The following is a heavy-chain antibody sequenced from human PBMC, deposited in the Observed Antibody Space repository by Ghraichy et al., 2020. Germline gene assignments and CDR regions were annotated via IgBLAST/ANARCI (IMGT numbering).Heavy chain of an antibody. Sequence: ESLNISCAVSGDSISAYYWNWIRQTPGKGLEWIANIRPSGNTNYNPSLKSRVTLSVDTSLNHFSLKLNSVTAADTAVYYCARRGDYARAFLDYWGQGLLVTVSS. D-gene: IGHD4-17*01. CDR2: IRPSGNT. CDR1: GDSISAYY. CDR3: ARRGDYARAFLDY. J-gene: IGHJ4*02. V-gene: IGHV4-4*09.